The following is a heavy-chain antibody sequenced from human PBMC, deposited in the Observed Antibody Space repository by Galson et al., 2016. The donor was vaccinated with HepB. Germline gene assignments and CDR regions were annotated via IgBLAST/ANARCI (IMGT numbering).Heavy chain of an antibody. J-gene: IGHJ4*02. CDR2: ITWNSGNI. CDR3: AKSRVREFWRGDSLGS. D-gene: IGHD3-3*01. Sequence: SLRLSCAASGSIFDDYAMYWVRQVPGKGLEWVSGITWNSGNIAYADSVKGRFTISRDNAKNSLSLQMNSLIAEDTAFYYCAKSRVREFWRGDSLGSWGQGTLVTVSS. CDR1: GSIFDDYA. V-gene: IGHV3-9*01.